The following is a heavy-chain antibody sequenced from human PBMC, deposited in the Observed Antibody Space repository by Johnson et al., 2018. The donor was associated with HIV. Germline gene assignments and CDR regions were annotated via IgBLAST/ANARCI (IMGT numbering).Heavy chain of an antibody. CDR3: ASQVRGLRLGVDAFDI. Sequence: MLLVESGGGVVQPGGSLTLSCAASGLTISGFYMSWVRQAPGKVPEWLSVVSSGGTSYYAESVEGRFSISRDNSKNTLYLQMNKLRAEDTAVYFCASQVRGLRLGVDAFDIWGQGTMVTVSS. J-gene: IGHJ3*02. D-gene: IGHD3-16*01. V-gene: IGHV3-66*04. CDR1: GLTISGFY. CDR2: VSSGGTS.